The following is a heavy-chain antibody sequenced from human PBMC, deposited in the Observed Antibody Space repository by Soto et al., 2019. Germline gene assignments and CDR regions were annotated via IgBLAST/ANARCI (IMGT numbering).Heavy chain of an antibody. D-gene: IGHD4-17*01. CDR2: ISGSGGST. V-gene: IGHV3-23*01. CDR1: GFTFSSYA. CDR3: ARSTMTTVSLRSFDYYGMDV. Sequence: GGSLRLSCAASGFTFSSYAMSWVRQAPGKGLEWVSAISGSGGSTYYADSVKGRFTISRDNSKNTLYLQMNSLRAEDTAVYYCARSTMTTVSLRSFDYYGMDVWGQGTTVTVSS. J-gene: IGHJ6*02.